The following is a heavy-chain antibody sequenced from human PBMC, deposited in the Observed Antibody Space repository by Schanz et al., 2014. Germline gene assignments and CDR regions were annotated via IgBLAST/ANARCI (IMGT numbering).Heavy chain of an antibody. CDR2: IYSGIGA. CDR1: GFTLSSYW. CDR3: AKQIHYDILTVTRN. J-gene: IGHJ4*02. Sequence: EVKLVESGGGAVRPGGSLRLSCAASGFTLSSYWMHWVRQVPGKGLEWVSVIYSGIGAYYADSVKDRFTVSRDNSKNTVYLQMNRLRAEDTAVYYCAKQIHYDILTVTRNWGQGTLVTVSS. V-gene: IGHV3-66*01. D-gene: IGHD3-9*01.